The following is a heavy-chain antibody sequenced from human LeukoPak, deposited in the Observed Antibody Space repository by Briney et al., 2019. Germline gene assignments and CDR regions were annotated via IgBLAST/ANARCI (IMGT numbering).Heavy chain of an antibody. Sequence: SETLSLTCTVSGGSISSYYWSWIRQPPGKGLEWIGYIYYSGSTNYNPSLKSRVTISVDTSKKQFSLKLSSVTAADTAVYYCARRSVRGVSDYWGQGTLVTVSS. D-gene: IGHD3-10*01. CDR2: IYYSGST. CDR3: ARRSVRGVSDY. J-gene: IGHJ4*02. CDR1: GGSISSYY. V-gene: IGHV4-59*01.